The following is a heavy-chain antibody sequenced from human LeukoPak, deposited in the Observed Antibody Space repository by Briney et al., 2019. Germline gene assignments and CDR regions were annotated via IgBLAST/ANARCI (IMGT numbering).Heavy chain of an antibody. V-gene: IGHV3-30-3*01. D-gene: IGHD3-3*01. Sequence: GGSLRISCAASGFTFSSYAMHWVRQAPGKGLEWVAVISYDGSNKYYADSVKGRFTISRDNSKNTLYLQMNSLRAEDTAVYYCARDGPPYDFWSGYYTGMVDYWGQGTLVTVSS. J-gene: IGHJ4*02. CDR3: ARDGPPYDFWSGYYTGMVDY. CDR1: GFTFSSYA. CDR2: ISYDGSNK.